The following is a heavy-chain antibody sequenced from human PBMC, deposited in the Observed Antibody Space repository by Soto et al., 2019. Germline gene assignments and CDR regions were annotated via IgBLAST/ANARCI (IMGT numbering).Heavy chain of an antibody. CDR1: GFTFSSYS. CDR2: ISSSSSTI. V-gene: IGHV3-48*02. J-gene: IGHJ5*02. CDR3: ARDRNLKYYDIWSGPSKNWYDP. D-gene: IGHD3-9*01. Sequence: GGSLRLSCAASGFTFSSYSMNWVRQAPGKGLEWVSYISSSSSTIYYADSVKGRFTISRDNAKNSLYLQMNSLRDEDTAVYYCARDRNLKYYDIWSGPSKNWYDPWGQGTLVTVSS.